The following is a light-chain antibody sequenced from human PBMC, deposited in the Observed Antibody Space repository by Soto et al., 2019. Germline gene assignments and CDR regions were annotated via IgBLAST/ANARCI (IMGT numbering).Light chain of an antibody. Sequence: EIVLTQSPGTLSLSPGEIATLSCRASQSVSSSSYLAWYQQKPGQAPRLLIYGASSSATGIPDRFSGSGSGTDFTLTSSRLEPEDFAVYYCHQYGSSPSYTFGQGTKLEIK. V-gene: IGKV3-20*01. CDR1: QSVSSSSY. J-gene: IGKJ2*01. CDR3: HQYGSSPSYT. CDR2: GAS.